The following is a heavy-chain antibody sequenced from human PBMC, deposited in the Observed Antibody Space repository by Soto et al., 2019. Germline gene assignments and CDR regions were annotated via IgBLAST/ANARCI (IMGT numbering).Heavy chain of an antibody. CDR1: GFAFAYYG. CDR3: ARENTIFGALEIIDY. V-gene: IGHV3-23*01. Sequence: EVQLLESGGGLVQPGGSLRLSCAASGFAFAYYGMTWVRQAPGKGLEWVSTISGSGGDTFSVDSVKGRFTISRDNSKNTLYLQMDSLRAEDTAVYYCARENTIFGALEIIDYWGQGTLVAVSS. CDR2: ISGSGGDT. D-gene: IGHD3-3*01. J-gene: IGHJ4*02.